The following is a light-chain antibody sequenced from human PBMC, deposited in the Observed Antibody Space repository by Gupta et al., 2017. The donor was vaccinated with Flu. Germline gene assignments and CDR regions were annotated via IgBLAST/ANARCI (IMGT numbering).Light chain of an antibody. Sequence: QSALTQPASVSGSPGQSVTVSCAGTSTDVGGYNYVSWYQHHPGKAPELIIYEVNNRPSGVSYRFSGSKSGNTASLTISGLRTEDEADYYCSSYTAITNFALFGSGTKVIVL. CDR1: STDVGGYNY. V-gene: IGLV2-14*01. CDR2: EVN. CDR3: SSYTAITNFAL. J-gene: IGLJ1*01.